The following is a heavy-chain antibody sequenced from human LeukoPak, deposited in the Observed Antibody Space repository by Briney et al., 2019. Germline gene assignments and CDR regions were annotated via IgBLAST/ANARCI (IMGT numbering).Heavy chain of an antibody. CDR2: INRNGST. V-gene: IGHV4-34*01. Sequence: KPSETLSLTCAVDGGSFSNYYWSWIRQPPGKGLEWIGEINRNGSTNYNPSLKSRVTISIDTSKNQFSLRLNSVTAADTAVYYCARGYLYSSGYYYPRLLDYWGQGTLVTVSS. CDR1: GGSFSNYY. CDR3: ARGYLYSSGYYYPRLLDY. D-gene: IGHD3-22*01. J-gene: IGHJ4*02.